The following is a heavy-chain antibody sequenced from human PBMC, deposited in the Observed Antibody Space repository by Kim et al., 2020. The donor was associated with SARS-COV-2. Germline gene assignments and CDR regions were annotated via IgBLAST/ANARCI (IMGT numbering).Heavy chain of an antibody. CDR3: ARLRYFDWFEWFDP. Sequence: SETLSLTCTVSGGSISSYYWSWIRQPPGKGLEWIGYIYYSGSTNYNPSLKSRVTISVDTSKNQFSLKLSSVTAADTAVYYCARLRYFDWFEWFDPWGQGT. D-gene: IGHD3-9*01. J-gene: IGHJ5*02. CDR1: GGSISSYY. V-gene: IGHV4-59*01. CDR2: IYYSGST.